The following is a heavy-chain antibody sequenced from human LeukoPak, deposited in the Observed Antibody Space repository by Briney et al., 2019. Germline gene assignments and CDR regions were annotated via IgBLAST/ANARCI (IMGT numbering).Heavy chain of an antibody. J-gene: IGHJ4*02. CDR3: ARDATRVPGTVYFDY. D-gene: IGHD2-15*01. CDR1: GFTFSIYE. CDR2: INTDSTSI. Sequence: PGGSLRLSCPASGFTFSIYEMNWVRQAPGKGLEWISHINTDSTSIHYADSMKGRFTISRDNAKNSLYLQMNSLRGDDTAIYYCARDATRVPGTVYFDYWGQGALVTVSS. V-gene: IGHV3-48*03.